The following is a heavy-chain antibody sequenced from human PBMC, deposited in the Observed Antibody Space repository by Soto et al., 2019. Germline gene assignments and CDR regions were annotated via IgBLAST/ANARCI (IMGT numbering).Heavy chain of an antibody. D-gene: IGHD6-19*01. CDR3: AIGPRMWLAGGGY. J-gene: IGHJ4*02. CDR2: INHSGIT. Sequence: ETLSLTCAVYGGSFSGYYWSWIRQPPGKGLEWLGEINHSGITDYNPSLKSRITISIDTSKKQFSLKLNSVTAADTAVYYCAIGPRMWLAGGGYWGQGTQVTVSS. CDR1: GGSFSGYY. V-gene: IGHV4-34*01.